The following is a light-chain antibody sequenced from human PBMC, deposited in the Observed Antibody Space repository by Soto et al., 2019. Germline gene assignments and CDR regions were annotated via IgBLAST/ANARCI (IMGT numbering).Light chain of an antibody. V-gene: IGLV2-8*01. CDR2: EVT. CDR3: SSYVGSNNYV. Sequence: QSELTRPGYASGSPGQSVTITCTGTSSDVGGYNYVSWYQQHPGKAPKLMIYEVTKRPSGVPDRFSGSKSGNTASLTVSGLQVEDGADYYCSSYVGSNNYVFGTGTKVTVL. J-gene: IGLJ1*01. CDR1: SSDVGGYNY.